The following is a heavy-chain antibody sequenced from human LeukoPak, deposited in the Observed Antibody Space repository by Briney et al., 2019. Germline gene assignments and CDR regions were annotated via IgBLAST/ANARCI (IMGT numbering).Heavy chain of an antibody. J-gene: IGHJ4*02. V-gene: IGHV4-4*07. CDR3: ARAKGYYYYFDY. CDR1: GGSISIYY. D-gene: IGHD3-22*01. Sequence: SETLSLTCTASGGSISIYYWSWIRQPAGQGLEWIGRIYTSGSTNYNPSLKGRVTMSVDTSKNQFSLKLSSVTAADTAVYYCARAKGYYYYFDYWGQGTLVTVSS. CDR2: IYTSGST.